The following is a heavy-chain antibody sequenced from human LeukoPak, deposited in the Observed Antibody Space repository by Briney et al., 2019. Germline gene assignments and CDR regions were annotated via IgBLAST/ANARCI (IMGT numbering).Heavy chain of an antibody. D-gene: IGHD1-26*01. CDR2: IYYSGST. Sequence: SETLSLTCTVSGGSISSYYWRWIRQPPGKVLEWIGYIYYSGSTNYNPSLKSRVTISVDTSKNQFSLKLSSVTAADTAVYYCARGKYSGSSSYYYYYYMDVWGKGTTVTVSS. J-gene: IGHJ6*03. V-gene: IGHV4-59*01. CDR1: GGSISSYY. CDR3: ARGKYSGSSSYYYYYYMDV.